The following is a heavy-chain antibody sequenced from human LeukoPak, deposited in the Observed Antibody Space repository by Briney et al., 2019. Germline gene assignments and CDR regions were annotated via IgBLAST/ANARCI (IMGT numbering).Heavy chain of an antibody. CDR3: AKTPCSGGSCYSGDDY. D-gene: IGHD2-15*01. CDR1: GITFSSYA. J-gene: IGHJ4*02. V-gene: IGHV3-23*01. Sequence: GGSLRLSCAASGITFSSYAMSWVRQAPGKGLEWVSGISGSGRSTFYADSVKGRFTISRDNSKNTLYLQMNSLRAEDTAVYYCAKTPCSGGSCYSGDDYWGQGTLVTVSS. CDR2: ISGSGRST.